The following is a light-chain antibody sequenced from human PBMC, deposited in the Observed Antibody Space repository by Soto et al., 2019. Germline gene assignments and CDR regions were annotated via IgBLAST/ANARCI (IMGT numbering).Light chain of an antibody. Sequence: DIQMTQSPSSLSASVGDRVTITCRASQDISDYLAWYQQKPGQVPKLLISAASTLQSGVPSRFRGSASGTDFPLTITGLQTDDFATYYCQNYIGPPWTFGQGTKVEIK. V-gene: IGKV1-27*01. CDR1: QDISDY. CDR3: QNYIGPPWT. J-gene: IGKJ1*01. CDR2: AAS.